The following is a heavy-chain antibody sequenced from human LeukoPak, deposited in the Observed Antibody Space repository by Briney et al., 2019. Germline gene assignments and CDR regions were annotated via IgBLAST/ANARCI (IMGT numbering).Heavy chain of an antibody. J-gene: IGHJ4*02. CDR3: ARTSSSSRGYFDY. D-gene: IGHD2-2*01. CDR1: GGSISSGGYY. V-gene: IGHV4-30-2*01. Sequence: SQTLSLTCTVSGGSISSGGYYWSWIRQPPGKGLEWIGYIYHSGSTYYNPSLKSRVTISVDRSKNQFSLKLSSVTAADTAVYYCARTSSSSRGYFDYWGQGTLVTVSS. CDR2: IYHSGST.